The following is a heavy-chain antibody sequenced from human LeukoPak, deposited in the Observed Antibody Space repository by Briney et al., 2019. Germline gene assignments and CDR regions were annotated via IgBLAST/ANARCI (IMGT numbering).Heavy chain of an antibody. J-gene: IGHJ4*02. CDR2: ISSSRSYI. CDR1: GFTFSSYS. CDR3: ARDFCGGDCYSGFDY. Sequence: GGSLRLSCAASGFTFSSYSMNWVRQAPGKGLEWVSFISSSRSYIYYADSVKGRFTISRDNAKNSLYLQMNSLRAEDTAVYYCARDFCGGDCYSGFDYWGQGTLVTVSS. V-gene: IGHV3-21*01. D-gene: IGHD2-21*02.